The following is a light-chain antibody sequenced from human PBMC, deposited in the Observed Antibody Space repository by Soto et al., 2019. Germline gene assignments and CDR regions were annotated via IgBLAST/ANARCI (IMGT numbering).Light chain of an antibody. CDR3: QQYSTYTPRT. CDR1: QSISNW. CDR2: DAS. J-gene: IGKJ1*01. V-gene: IGKV1-5*01. Sequence: DIQMTQSPTTLSASVGDRVTITCRASQSISNWLAWYQQKPGKAPKPLIYDASSLESGVPSRFSGSGSGTEFTLTISSLQPDDFATYYCQQYSTYTPRTFGQGTKVDIK.